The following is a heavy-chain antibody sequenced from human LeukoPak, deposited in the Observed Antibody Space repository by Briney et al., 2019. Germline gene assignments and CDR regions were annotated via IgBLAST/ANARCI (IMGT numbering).Heavy chain of an antibody. Sequence: ASVKVSCKASGASFSSYAISWVRQAPGQGLEWMGRIIPIFGTANYAQKFQGRVTITTDESTSTAYMELSSLRSEDTAVYYCARDLELIAALWFDPWGQGTLVTVSS. CDR2: IIPIFGTA. J-gene: IGHJ5*02. CDR3: ARDLELIAALWFDP. V-gene: IGHV1-69*05. D-gene: IGHD6-6*01. CDR1: GASFSSYA.